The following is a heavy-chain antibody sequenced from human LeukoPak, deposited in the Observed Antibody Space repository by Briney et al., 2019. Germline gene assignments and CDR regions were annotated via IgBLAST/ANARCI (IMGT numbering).Heavy chain of an antibody. CDR1: GDTFSSYT. CDR2: IMPILGTT. J-gene: IGHJ4*02. V-gene: IGHV1-69*05. D-gene: IGHD1-26*01. Sequence: SVKVSCKASGDTFSSYTMNWVRQAPGQGLEWMGGIMPILGTTNYAQKFRGRVSITTDESTRTAYMELSSLRSQDTAVYFCARVPVDLVGAPFDYGGQGTLVTVTS. CDR3: ARVPVDLVGAPFDY.